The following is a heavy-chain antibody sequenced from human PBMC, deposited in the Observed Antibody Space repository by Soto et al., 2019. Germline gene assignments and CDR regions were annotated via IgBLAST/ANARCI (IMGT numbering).Heavy chain of an antibody. CDR1: GGSFNDYY. Sequence: SETLSLTCAVYGGSFNDYYWSWIRQPPGKGLEWIGSIYHSGSTYYNPSLKSRVTISVDTSKNQFSLKLSSVTAADTAVYYCAREISGSLDYWGQGTLVTVSS. D-gene: IGHD1-26*01. V-gene: IGHV4-34*01. CDR2: IYHSGST. CDR3: AREISGSLDY. J-gene: IGHJ4*02.